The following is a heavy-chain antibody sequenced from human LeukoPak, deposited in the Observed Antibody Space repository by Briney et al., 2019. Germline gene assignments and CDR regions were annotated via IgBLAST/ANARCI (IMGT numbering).Heavy chain of an antibody. CDR2: INHSGST. Sequence: SETLSLTCAVYGGSFSGYYWSWIRQPPGKGLEWIGEINHSGSTNYNPSLKSRVTISVDTSKNQFSLKLSSVTAADTAVYYCARGGGYYYGSGTWLDIWGQGTMVTVSS. J-gene: IGHJ3*02. D-gene: IGHD3-10*01. CDR1: GGSFSGYY. CDR3: ARGGGYYYGSGTWLDI. V-gene: IGHV4-34*01.